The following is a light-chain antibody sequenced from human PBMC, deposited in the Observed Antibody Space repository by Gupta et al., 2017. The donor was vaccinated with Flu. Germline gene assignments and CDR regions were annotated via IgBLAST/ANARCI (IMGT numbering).Light chain of an antibody. J-gene: IGLJ3*02. V-gene: IGLV1-40*01. CDR3: QSYDSSLSGSV. CDR2: GNN. CDR1: SSNLGAGYD. Sequence: QSGLTQPPSVSGAPGQRLTIPCTGSSSNLGAGYDVHWYQQFPGKAPKLLLYGNNHRPSGVPDRFSGSKSGTSASLAITGLQADDEADYYCQSYDSSLSGSVFGGGTKLTVL.